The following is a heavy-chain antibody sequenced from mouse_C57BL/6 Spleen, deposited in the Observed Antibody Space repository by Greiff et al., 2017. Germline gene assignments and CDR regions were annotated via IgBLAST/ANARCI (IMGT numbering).Heavy chain of an antibody. Sequence: EVMLVESGGGLVKPGGSLKLSCAASGFTFSSYAMSWVRQTPEKRLEWVATISDGGSYTYYQDNVKGRFTISRDNAKNNLYLQMSNLKSEDTAMYYCARAYYGSSYGGVDYWGQGTTLTVSS. CDR1: GFTFSSYA. J-gene: IGHJ2*01. CDR2: ISDGGSYT. CDR3: ARAYYGSSYGGVDY. V-gene: IGHV5-4*03. D-gene: IGHD1-1*01.